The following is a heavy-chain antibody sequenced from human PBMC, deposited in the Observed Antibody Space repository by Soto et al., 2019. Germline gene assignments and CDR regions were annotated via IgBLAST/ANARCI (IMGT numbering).Heavy chain of an antibody. CDR3: ARDRHSGSYYRPFDY. CDR2: ISSSSSYI. J-gene: IGHJ4*02. D-gene: IGHD1-26*01. Sequence: GSLRLSCAASGFTFSSYSMNWVRQAPGKGLEWVSSISSSSSYIYYADSVKGRFTISRDNAKNSLYLQMNSLRAEDTAVYYCARDRHSGSYYRPFDYWGQGTLVTVSS. CDR1: GFTFSSYS. V-gene: IGHV3-21*01.